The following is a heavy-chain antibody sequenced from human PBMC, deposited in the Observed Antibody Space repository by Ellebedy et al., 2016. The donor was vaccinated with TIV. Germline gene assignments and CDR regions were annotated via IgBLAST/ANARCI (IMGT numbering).Heavy chain of an antibody. D-gene: IGHD1-26*01. CDR3: TRGLPAAWELAGA. CDR1: GGSISSNW. Sequence: SETLSLXXAVSGGSISSNWWSWVRQPPGKGLEWIGPIYHSGTTNYNPSLKSRVILSVDKSKNQFSLKLSSVTAADTAIYYCTRGLPAAWELAGAWGQGALVTVSS. V-gene: IGHV4-4*02. CDR2: IYHSGTT. J-gene: IGHJ4*02.